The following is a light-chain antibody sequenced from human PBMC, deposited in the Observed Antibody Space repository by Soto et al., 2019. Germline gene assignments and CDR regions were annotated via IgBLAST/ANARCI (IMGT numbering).Light chain of an antibody. Sequence: DIQMTQSPSALSGSVGDRVTITCRASQTISSWLAWYQQKPGKAPKLLIYQASTLERGVPSRFGGTGSGTEFTLTIDRLQPGDFATYYCQQYHTSSITFGPGTRLEIK. CDR1: QTISSW. V-gene: IGKV1-5*03. J-gene: IGKJ5*01. CDR2: QAS. CDR3: QQYHTSSIT.